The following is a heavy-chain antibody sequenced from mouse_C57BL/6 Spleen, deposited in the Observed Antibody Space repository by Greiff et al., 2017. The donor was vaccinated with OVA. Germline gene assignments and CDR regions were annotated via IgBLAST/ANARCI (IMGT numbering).Heavy chain of an antibody. J-gene: IGHJ2*01. CDR2: INPSNGGT. V-gene: IGHV1-53*01. CDR3: AILITTVVDFDY. CDR1: GYTFTSYW. D-gene: IGHD1-1*01. Sequence: QVQLQQPGTELVKPGASVKLSCKASGYTFTSYWMHWVKQRPGQGLEWIGNINPSNGGTNYNEKFKSKATPTVDKSSSTAYMQLSSLTSEDSAVYYCAILITTVVDFDYWGQGTTLTVSS.